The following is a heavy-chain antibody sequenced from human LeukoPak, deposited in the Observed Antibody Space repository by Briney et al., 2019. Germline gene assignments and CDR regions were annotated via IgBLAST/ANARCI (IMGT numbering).Heavy chain of an antibody. CDR3: ARDVNYYGMDV. CDR2: IKQDGSEK. V-gene: IGHV3-7*03. CDR1: GFTFRSYW. J-gene: IGHJ6*04. Sequence: SLGVLRLSCAASGFTFRSYWMSWVRQAPGKGLEWVANIKQDGSEKYYVDSVKGRFTISRDNAKNSLYLQMNSLRAEDTAVYYCARDVNYYGMDVWGKGTTVTVSS.